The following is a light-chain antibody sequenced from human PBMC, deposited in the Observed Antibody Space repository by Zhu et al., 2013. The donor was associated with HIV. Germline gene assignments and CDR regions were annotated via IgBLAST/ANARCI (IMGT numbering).Light chain of an antibody. Sequence: SALTQPASVSGSPGQSVTISCTGTSSDIGGYNFVSWYQQHPGKVPKLMIYEVTNRPSGVSNRFSGSKSGNTASLTISGLQAEDEADYYCCSYAGSSTLVFGGGTKLTVL. V-gene: IGLV2-23*02. J-gene: IGLJ3*02. CDR3: CSYAGSSTLV. CDR2: EVT. CDR1: SSDIGGYNF.